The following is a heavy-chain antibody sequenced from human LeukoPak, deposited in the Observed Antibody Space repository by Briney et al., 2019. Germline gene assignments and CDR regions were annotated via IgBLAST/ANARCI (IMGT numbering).Heavy chain of an antibody. CDR2: INPNSGGT. J-gene: IGHJ6*03. CDR3: ARESPIDPSYYMDV. CDR1: GYTFTGYY. D-gene: IGHD3-22*01. V-gene: IGHV1-2*02. Sequence: ASVKVSCKASGYTFTGYYMHWVRQAPGQGLEWMGWINPNSGGTNYAQKFQGRVTMTRDKSIRTAYMELSRLTSDDTAVYYCARESPIDPSYYMDVWGKGTTVTISS.